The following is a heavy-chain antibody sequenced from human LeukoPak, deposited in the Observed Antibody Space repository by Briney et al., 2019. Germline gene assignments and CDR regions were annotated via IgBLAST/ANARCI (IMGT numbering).Heavy chain of an antibody. CDR3: ARHPSGSSFDY. D-gene: IGHD3-22*01. J-gene: IGHJ4*02. Sequence: PSETLSLTCTVSGASISSSSYYWSWIRQPPGKGLEWIATIHYTGSTYHNPSLKSRVTMSVDTSKNQFSLKLSSVTAADTAVYYCARHPSGSSFDYSGQGTLVTVSS. CDR2: IHYTGST. CDR1: GASISSSSYY. V-gene: IGHV4-39*01.